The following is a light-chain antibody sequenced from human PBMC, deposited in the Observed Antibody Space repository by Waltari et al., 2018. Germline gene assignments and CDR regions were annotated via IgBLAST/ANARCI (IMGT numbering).Light chain of an antibody. CDR2: YDD. CDR1: SSNIGHHA. J-gene: IGLJ3*02. V-gene: IGLV1-36*01. Sequence: QSVLTQPPSVSEAPRQRVTISCSGSSSNIGHHAVNWYQQLPGKAPKLLIYYDDLLSSGVSDRFSGSKSGTSASLASSGLQSEDEADYYCAAWDDSLNGWLFGGGTKLTVL. CDR3: AAWDDSLNGWL.